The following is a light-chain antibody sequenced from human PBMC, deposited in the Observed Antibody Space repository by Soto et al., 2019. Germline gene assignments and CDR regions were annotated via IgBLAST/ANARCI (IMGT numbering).Light chain of an antibody. V-gene: IGKV3-11*01. CDR2: DAS. CDR3: QQRSNWPPIT. J-gene: IGKJ5*01. CDR1: QSVSSY. Sequence: ETVLTQSPATLSLSPGDRATLSCRASQSVSSYLAWYQQRPGQAPRLLIYDASNRATGIPARFSGSGSGTDFTLTISSLEAEDFAIYYCQQRSNWPPITFGQGTRLEIK.